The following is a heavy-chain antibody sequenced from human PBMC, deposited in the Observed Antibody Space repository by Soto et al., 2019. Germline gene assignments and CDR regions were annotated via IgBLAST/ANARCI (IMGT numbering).Heavy chain of an antibody. V-gene: IGHV1-18*01. CDR1: GYTFTSYG. Sequence: QVQLVQSGAEVKKPGASVKVACKASGYTFTSYGISWVRQAPGQGLEWMGWIAAYNGNTKYAQMFEGRVTMTIDTITGTTYMDLTRMTSDDTAVYFCVRNRGISRWDPGDPYYVDYWGQGTLVTVSS. J-gene: IGHJ4*02. CDR2: IAAYNGNT. D-gene: IGHD6-13*01. CDR3: VRNRGISRWDPGDPYYVDY.